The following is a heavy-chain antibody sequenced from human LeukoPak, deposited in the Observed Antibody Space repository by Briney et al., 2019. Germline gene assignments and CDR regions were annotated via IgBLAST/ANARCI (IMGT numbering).Heavy chain of an antibody. Sequence: PGGSLRLSCAASGFTFSSYSMNWVRQAPGKGLEWVSSISSSSSYIYYADSVKGRFTISRDNAKNSLYLQMNSLRAEDTAVYYCARVQFGEFSSDYWGQGTLVTVSS. J-gene: IGHJ4*02. V-gene: IGHV3-21*01. CDR1: GFTFSSYS. CDR2: ISSSSSYI. CDR3: ARVQFGEFSSDY. D-gene: IGHD3-10*01.